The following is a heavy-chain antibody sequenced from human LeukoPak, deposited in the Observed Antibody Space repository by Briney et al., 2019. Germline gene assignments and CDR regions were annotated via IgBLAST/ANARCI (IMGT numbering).Heavy chain of an antibody. CDR3: ARGGSGTYLSHLRFDY. V-gene: IGHV4-59*01. CDR1: GGSISSYY. D-gene: IGHD3-10*01. J-gene: IGHJ4*02. CDR2: IYYSGST. Sequence: SETLSLTCAVSGGSISSYYWSWIRQPPGKGLEWIGYIYYSGSTNYNPSLKSRVTISVDTSKNQISLKLSPVTAADTAVYYCARGGSGTYLSHLRFDYWGQGTLVTVSS.